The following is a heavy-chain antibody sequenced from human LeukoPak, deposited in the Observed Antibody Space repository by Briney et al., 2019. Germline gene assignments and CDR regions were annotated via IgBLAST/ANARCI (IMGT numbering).Heavy chain of an antibody. CDR1: GFPFRDYS. J-gene: IGHJ4*02. D-gene: IGHD1-1*01. CDR3: ARYHNYAFDN. Sequence: GGSLRLSCTASGFPFRDYSMNWLRQAPGKGLEGISYFGISWGNPKYADSVRGRFTISADNAKNPLYMQMNSLRVEDTAVYYCARYHNYAFDNWGQGTLVSVSS. CDR2: FGISWGNP. V-gene: IGHV3-48*04.